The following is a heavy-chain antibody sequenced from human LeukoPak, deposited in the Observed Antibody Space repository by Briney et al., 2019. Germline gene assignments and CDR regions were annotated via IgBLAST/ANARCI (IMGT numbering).Heavy chain of an antibody. D-gene: IGHD4-17*01. V-gene: IGHV1-2*02. Sequence: GSVKVSCKASGYTFTGYYMHWVRQAPGQGLEWMGWINPNSGGTNYAQKFQGRVTMTRDTSISTAYMELSRLRSDDTAVYYCARTPRTVTTRVFDYWGQGTLVTVSA. CDR3: ARTPRTVTTRVFDY. CDR2: INPNSGGT. J-gene: IGHJ4*02. CDR1: GYTFTGYY.